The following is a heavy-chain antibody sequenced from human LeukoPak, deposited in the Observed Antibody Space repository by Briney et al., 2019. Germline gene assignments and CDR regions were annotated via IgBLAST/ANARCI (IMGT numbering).Heavy chain of an antibody. J-gene: IGHJ4*02. CDR3: ARRRPAAIAYYFDY. Sequence: SETLSLTCTVSGDSISSSTYYWGWIRQPPGKGLEWIGSIYYSGSTNYKSSLKSRVTISVDTSKNQFSLKLSSVTAADTAVYYCARRRPAAIAYYFDYWGQGTLVTVSS. CDR1: GDSISSSTYY. D-gene: IGHD2-2*02. V-gene: IGHV4-39*01. CDR2: IYYSGST.